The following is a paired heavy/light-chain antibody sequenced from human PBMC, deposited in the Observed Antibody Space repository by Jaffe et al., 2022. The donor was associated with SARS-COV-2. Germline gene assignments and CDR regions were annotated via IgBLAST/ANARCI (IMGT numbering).Light chain of an antibody. CDR1: QSLLHSNGYSY. J-gene: IGKJ4*01. Sequence: DIVMTQSPLSLPVIPGEPASISCRSSQSLLHSNGYSYLDWYLQKPGQSPHLLIYLGSNRASGVPDRFSGSGSGTDFTLKISRVEAEDVGVYYCMQGLQTPFTFGGGTKVEIK. V-gene: IGKV2-28*01. CDR3: MQGLQTPFT. CDR2: LGS.
Heavy chain of an antibody. V-gene: IGHV3-23*04. D-gene: IGHD3-10*01. J-gene: IGHJ6*03. CDR1: GFTFNNYA. CDR3: AKVDGWGYSASYYMDV. Sequence: EVQLVESGGGLVQPGGSLRLSCAASGFTFNNYAMTWIRQAPGRGLEWVSAIIGISGATYYADSVKGRFTISRDNSKNTLYLQMNSLRAEDTAVYYCAKVDGWGYSASYYMDVWGIGTTVTVS. CDR2: IIGISGAT.